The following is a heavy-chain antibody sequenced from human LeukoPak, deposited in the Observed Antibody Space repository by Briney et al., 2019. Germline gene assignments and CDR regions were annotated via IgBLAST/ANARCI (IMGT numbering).Heavy chain of an antibody. CDR1: GFTFSSYA. J-gene: IGHJ4*02. D-gene: IGHD1-14*01. V-gene: IGHV3-23*01. CDR3: AKATGYFL. CDR2: ISNSDYST. Sequence: PGGSLRLSCAASGFTFSSYAMSWVRQAPGKGLEWVSTISNSDYSTYYADSVKGRFTISRANSENTLYLQMNNLRAEDTAVYYCAKATGYFLWGQGTLVTVSS.